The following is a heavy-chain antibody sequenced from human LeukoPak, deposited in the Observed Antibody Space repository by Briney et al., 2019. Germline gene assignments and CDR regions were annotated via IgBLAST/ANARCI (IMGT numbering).Heavy chain of an antibody. V-gene: IGHV4-30-4*08. CDR1: GGSISSGDYY. D-gene: IGHD2-15*01. Sequence: SQTLSLTCTVSGGSISSGDYYWSWIRQPPGKGLEWIGYIYYSGSTYYNPSLKSRVTISVDTSKNQFSLKLSSVTAADTAVYYCARGVYCSGGSCYSRLGYYYMDVWGKGTTVTVSS. J-gene: IGHJ6*03. CDR2: IYYSGST. CDR3: ARGVYCSGGSCYSRLGYYYMDV.